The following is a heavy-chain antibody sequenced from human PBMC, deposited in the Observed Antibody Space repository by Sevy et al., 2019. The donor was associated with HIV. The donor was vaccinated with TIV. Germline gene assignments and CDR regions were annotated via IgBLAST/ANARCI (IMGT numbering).Heavy chain of an antibody. CDR1: GFTFSSYS. CDR2: ISSSSSYI. CDR3: ARDHCSGGSCLSYYYYYGMDV. D-gene: IGHD2-15*01. J-gene: IGHJ6*02. V-gene: IGHV3-21*01. Sequence: GSLRLSCAASGFTFSSYSMNWVRQAPGKGLEWVSSISSSSSYIYYADSVKGRFTISRDNAKNSLYLQMNSLRAEDTXXYYCARDHCSGGSCLSYYYYYGMDVWGQGTTVTVSS.